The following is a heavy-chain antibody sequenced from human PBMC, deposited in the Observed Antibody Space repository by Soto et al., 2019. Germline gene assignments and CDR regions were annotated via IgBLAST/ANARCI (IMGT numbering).Heavy chain of an antibody. CDR1: GYTFTSYG. CDR3: ARGNYEFGSVDGKDV. Sequence: GAAVKVSCKACGYTFTSYGISWVRQAPGQGLEWMGWISAYNGNTSYAQKLQGRVTMTRDTSTSTVYMELSSLRSEDTAVYYCARGNYEFGSVDGKDVWGQGTTVTVSS. V-gene: IGHV1-18*01. J-gene: IGHJ6*02. D-gene: IGHD3-3*01. CDR2: ISAYNGNT.